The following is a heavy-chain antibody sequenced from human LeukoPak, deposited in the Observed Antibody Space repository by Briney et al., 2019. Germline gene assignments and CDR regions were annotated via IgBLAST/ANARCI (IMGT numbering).Heavy chain of an antibody. J-gene: IGHJ4*02. Sequence: GGSLRVSCAASGFTFNDYGMHWVRQAPGKGLEWVAVIWYDGRTKYYADSVRGRFSISRENSKNTLYLQMDSLRAEDTAVYYCARSTTVTLQSFDYWGQGTLVTVSS. CDR1: GFTFNDYG. D-gene: IGHD4-17*01. V-gene: IGHV3-33*08. CDR2: IWYDGRTK. CDR3: ARSTTVTLQSFDY.